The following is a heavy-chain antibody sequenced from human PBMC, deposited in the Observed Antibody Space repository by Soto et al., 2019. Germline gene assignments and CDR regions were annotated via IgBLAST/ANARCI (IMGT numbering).Heavy chain of an antibody. V-gene: IGHV4-4*02. J-gene: IGHJ4*01. CDR3: ATRMGPPL. Sequence: PSETLSLICAVSGDSISTDNWWTWVRQPPGKGLEWVGEIYHSGSTNYNPSLESRVTISLDKSKNQFSLRLSSVTAADTAVYYCATRMGPPLWGHGTLVTVSS. CDR1: GDSISTDNW. CDR2: IYHSGST.